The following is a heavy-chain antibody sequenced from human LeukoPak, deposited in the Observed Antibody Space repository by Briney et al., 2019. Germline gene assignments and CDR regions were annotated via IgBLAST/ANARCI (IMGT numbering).Heavy chain of an antibody. CDR1: GCTFSSYW. Sequence: GGSLRLSCAASGCTFSSYWMHWVRQAPGKGLVWVSRINSDGSSTSYADSVKGRFTISRDNAKHTLYLQMNSLRAEDTAVYYCARDPYSSGWYRGIDYWGQGTLVTVSS. CDR3: ARDPYSSGWYRGIDY. D-gene: IGHD6-19*01. V-gene: IGHV3-74*01. CDR2: INSDGSST. J-gene: IGHJ4*02.